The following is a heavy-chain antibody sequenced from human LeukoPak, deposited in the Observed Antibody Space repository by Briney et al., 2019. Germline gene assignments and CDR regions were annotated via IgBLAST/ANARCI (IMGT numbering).Heavy chain of an antibody. D-gene: IGHD3-10*01. V-gene: IGHV1-2*02. CDR3: ARGLARTITMVRGVIIRLPDY. Sequence: GASVKVSCKASGYTFTGYYMHWVRQAPGQGLEWMGWISPNSGGTNYAQKFQGRVTMTRDTSISTAYMELSRLRSDDTAVYYCARGLARTITMVRGVIIRLPDYWGQGTLVTVSS. CDR1: GYTFTGYY. J-gene: IGHJ4*02. CDR2: ISPNSGGT.